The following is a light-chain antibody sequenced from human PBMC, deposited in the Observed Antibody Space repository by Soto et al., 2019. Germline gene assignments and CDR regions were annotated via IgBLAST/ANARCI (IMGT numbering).Light chain of an antibody. CDR3: SSYTSSSTRV. CDR1: SSDVGGYNY. V-gene: IGLV2-14*01. J-gene: IGLJ2*01. Sequence: QSALTQPASVSGSPGQSITISCTGTSSDVGGYNYVSWYQQHPGKAPKLMIYEVSKRPSGVSNRFSGSKSGNTASLTISGLQAEDEADYYCSSYTSSSTRVFGGGTTLT. CDR2: EVS.